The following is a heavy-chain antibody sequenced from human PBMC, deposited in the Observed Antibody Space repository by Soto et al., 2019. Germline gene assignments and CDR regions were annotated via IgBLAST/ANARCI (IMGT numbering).Heavy chain of an antibody. Sequence: QVQLVQSGAEVKKPGSSVKVSCKASGGTFSSYAISWVRQAPGQGLEWMGGIIPIFGTANYAQKFQGRVTITADESTSTDYMELSSLRSEDMAVYYCARGTKSGYDWIKWHRTYYFDYWGQGTLVTVSS. CDR2: IIPIFGTA. V-gene: IGHV1-69*12. D-gene: IGHD5-12*01. J-gene: IGHJ4*02. CDR1: GGTFSSYA. CDR3: ARGTKSGYDWIKWHRTYYFDY.